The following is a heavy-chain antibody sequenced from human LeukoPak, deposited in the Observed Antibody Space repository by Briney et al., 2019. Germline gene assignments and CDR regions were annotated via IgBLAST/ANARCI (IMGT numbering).Heavy chain of an antibody. D-gene: IGHD2-15*01. CDR3: AQQVGYCSSGSCYFTY. CDR1: GFTFSSYA. Sequence: QPGGSLRLSCAASGFTFSSYAMSWVRQAPGKGLEWVSAISNTGGSTYYADSVKGRFTISRDKSKNTLSLQMNSLRAEDTAVYYCAQQVGYCSSGSCYFTYWGQGTLVTVSS. J-gene: IGHJ1*01. CDR2: ISNTGGST. V-gene: IGHV3-23*01.